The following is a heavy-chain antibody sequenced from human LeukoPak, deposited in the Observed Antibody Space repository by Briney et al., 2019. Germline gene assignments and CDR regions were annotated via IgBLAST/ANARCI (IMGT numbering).Heavy chain of an antibody. CDR2: ISAYNGNT. V-gene: IGHV1-18*01. CDR3: ARDPSNTSGRYAYFDY. D-gene: IGHD6-19*01. J-gene: IGHJ4*02. Sequence: ASVKVSCKASGYTFTSYGISWVRQAPGQGLEWMGWISAYNGNTNYAQKLQGRVTMTTDTSTSTAYMELRSLRSDDTAAYYCARDPSNTSGRYAYFDYWGQGTLVTVSS. CDR1: GYTFTSYG.